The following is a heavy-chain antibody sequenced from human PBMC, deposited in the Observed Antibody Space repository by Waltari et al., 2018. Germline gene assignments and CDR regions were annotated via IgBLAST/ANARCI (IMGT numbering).Heavy chain of an antibody. CDR3: ARDSAAGNWYFDL. D-gene: IGHD6-13*01. CDR2: ISSSSSYI. J-gene: IGHJ2*01. Sequence: EVQLVESGGGLVKPGGSLRLSCAASGFTFSSYSMNWSRQAPGKGLEWVSSISSSSSYIYYADSVKGRFTISRDNAKNSLYLQMNSLRAEDTAVYYCARDSAAGNWYFDLWGRGTLVTVSS. V-gene: IGHV3-21*01. CDR1: GFTFSSYS.